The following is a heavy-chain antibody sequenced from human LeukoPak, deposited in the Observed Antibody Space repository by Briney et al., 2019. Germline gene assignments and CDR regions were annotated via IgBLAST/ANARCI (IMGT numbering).Heavy chain of an antibody. J-gene: IGHJ4*02. CDR2: ISSSSSTI. Sequence: GGSLRLSCAASGFTFSSYSMNWVRQAPGKGLEWVSYISSSSSTIYYADSVKGRFTISRDNAKNSLYLQMNSLGAEDTAVYYCAIDRPRGAIDVINWGQGTLVTVSS. D-gene: IGHD3-16*01. CDR1: GFTFSSYS. CDR3: AIDRPRGAIDVIN. V-gene: IGHV3-48*01.